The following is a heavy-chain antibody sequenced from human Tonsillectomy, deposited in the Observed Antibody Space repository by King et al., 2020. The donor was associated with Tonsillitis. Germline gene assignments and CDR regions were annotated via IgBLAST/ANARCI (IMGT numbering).Heavy chain of an antibody. CDR2: IVNDGSIT. D-gene: IGHD6-13*01. V-gene: IGHV3-74*01. Sequence: VQLVESGGGLVQPGGSLRLSCEASGFTFRGYWMHWVRQTPEKGLVWIARIVNDGSITDYADSVKGRFTISRDNAKDTLFLEMNSLRAEDSGVYYCARDPGSSWYIDFWGQGPLVTVSS. CDR1: GFTFRGYW. CDR3: ARDPGSSWYIDF. J-gene: IGHJ4*02.